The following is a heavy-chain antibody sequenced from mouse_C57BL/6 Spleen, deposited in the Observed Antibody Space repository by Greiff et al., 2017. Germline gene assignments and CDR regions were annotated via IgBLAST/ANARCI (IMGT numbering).Heavy chain of an antibody. CDR3: ARVGGNYLDY. J-gene: IGHJ2*01. CDR2: INPNNGGT. V-gene: IGHV1-26*01. CDR1: GYTFTDYY. Sequence: VQLQQSGPELVKPGASVKISCKASGYTFTDYYMNWVKQSHGKSLEWIGDINPNNGGTSYNQKFKGKATLTVDKSSSTAYMELRSLTSEDSAVYYCARVGGNYLDYWGQGTTLTVSS.